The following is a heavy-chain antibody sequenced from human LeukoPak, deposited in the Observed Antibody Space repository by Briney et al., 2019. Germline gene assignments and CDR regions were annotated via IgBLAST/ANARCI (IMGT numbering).Heavy chain of an antibody. Sequence: GGSLRLSCAASGFSFSKYAMSWVRQAPGKGLVWVSRINSDGSSRNYADSVKGRFTISRDNAKNTLYLQMNSLRAEDTAVYYCASASSHRIAAGGDYWGQGTLVTVSS. CDR2: INSDGSSR. J-gene: IGHJ4*02. CDR3: ASASSHRIAAGGDY. V-gene: IGHV3-74*01. D-gene: IGHD6-13*01. CDR1: GFSFSKYA.